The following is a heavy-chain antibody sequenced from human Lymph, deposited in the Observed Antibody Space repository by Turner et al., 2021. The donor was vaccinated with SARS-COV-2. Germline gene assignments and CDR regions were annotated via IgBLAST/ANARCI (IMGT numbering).Heavy chain of an antibody. J-gene: IGHJ6*02. CDR2: MNTNSGNT. Sequence: QVQLLQSGAEVKKPGASVKVSCKAPGYTFTSYDINWVRQATGQGLEWMGWMNTNSGNTGYEQKFQGRVTMTRNTSISTAYMELSSLRSEDTAVYYCARGRYSGGGMDVWGQGTTVTVSS. CDR3: ARGRYSGGGMDV. D-gene: IGHD1-26*01. V-gene: IGHV1-8*02. CDR1: GYTFTSYD.